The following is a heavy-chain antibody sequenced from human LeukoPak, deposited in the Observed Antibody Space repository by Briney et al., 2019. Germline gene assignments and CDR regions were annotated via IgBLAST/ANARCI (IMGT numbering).Heavy chain of an antibody. Sequence: GGSLRLSCAASGFTFSSYGMHWVRQAPGKGLEWVAFIRYDGSNKYYADSVKGRFTISRDNSKNTLYLQMNSLRAEDTAVYYCAKDNSYYDSSGYYGYWGQGTLVTVSS. CDR3: AKDNSYYDSSGYYGY. CDR2: IRYDGSNK. V-gene: IGHV3-30*02. CDR1: GFTFSSYG. J-gene: IGHJ4*02. D-gene: IGHD3-22*01.